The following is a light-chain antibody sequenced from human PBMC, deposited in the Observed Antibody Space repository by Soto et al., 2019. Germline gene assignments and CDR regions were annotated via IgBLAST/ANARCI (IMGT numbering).Light chain of an antibody. Sequence: QSDLTQAPSVSGTPGQRVTISCSGGRSDLGSNYVYWYQQFPGAAPRLLIYYNEQRPSGVPDRFSGSKSGTSASLAISGLRSEDEADYFCAAWGASLSGPVFGGGTKLTVL. CDR1: RSDLGSNY. J-gene: IGLJ3*02. CDR2: YNE. CDR3: AAWGASLSGPV. V-gene: IGLV1-47*02.